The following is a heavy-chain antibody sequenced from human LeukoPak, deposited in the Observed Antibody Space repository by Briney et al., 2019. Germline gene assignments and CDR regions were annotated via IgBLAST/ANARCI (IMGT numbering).Heavy chain of an antibody. D-gene: IGHD3-9*01. CDR2: THSTGNP. CDR1: CDSTSDYY. J-gene: IGHJ4*02. Sequence: SETLSLTCSVSCDSTSDYYLSWIRQPPGQGLEFIGYTHSTGNPNYNPSLRSRVTISADTSKSLFSLRLRSVTAADTAVYYCARHLPRGTPGYAYDYWGQGTLVTVSS. CDR3: ARHLPRGTPGYAYDY. V-gene: IGHV4-59*08.